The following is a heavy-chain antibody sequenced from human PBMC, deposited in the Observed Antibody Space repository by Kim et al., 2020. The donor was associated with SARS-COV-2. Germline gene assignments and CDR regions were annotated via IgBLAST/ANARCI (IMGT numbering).Heavy chain of an antibody. CDR2: IYHSGST. D-gene: IGHD3-9*01. Sequence: SETLSLTCAVSGGSISSSNWWSWVRQPPGKGLEWIGEIYHSGSTNYNPSLKSRVTISVHKSKNQFSLKLSSVTAADTAVYYCARVSYFDWLDDYYGMDVWGQGTTVTVSS. J-gene: IGHJ6*02. CDR3: ARVSYFDWLDDYYGMDV. V-gene: IGHV4-4*02. CDR1: GGSISSSNW.